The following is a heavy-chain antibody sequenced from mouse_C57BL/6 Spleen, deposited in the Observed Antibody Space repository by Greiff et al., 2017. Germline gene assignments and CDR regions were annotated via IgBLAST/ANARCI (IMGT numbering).Heavy chain of an antibody. Sequence: VQLQESGAELVRPGASVKLSCKASGYTFTDYYINWVKQRPGQGLEWIARIYPGSGNTYYNEKFKGKATLTAEKSSSTAYMQLSSLTSEDSAGYFWARGSSGYGMDYWGQGTSVTVSS. CDR1: GYTFTDYY. CDR2: IYPGSGNT. V-gene: IGHV1-76*01. J-gene: IGHJ4*01. D-gene: IGHD3-2*02. CDR3: ARGSSGYGMDY.